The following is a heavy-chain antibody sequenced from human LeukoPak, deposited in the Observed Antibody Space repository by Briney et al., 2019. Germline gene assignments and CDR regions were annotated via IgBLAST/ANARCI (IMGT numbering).Heavy chain of an antibody. J-gene: IGHJ1*01. D-gene: IGHD2-2*01. CDR2: ISSSSTYI. Sequence: GGSLRLSCAASGFTFSDYTITWVRQAPGKGLEWVSSISSSSTYIYYADSVEGRFTISRDNAKNSLYLQMNSLRAEDTAVYYCTRALVVPPAPNLQHWGQGTLVTVSS. V-gene: IGHV3-21*01. CDR3: TRALVVPPAPNLQH. CDR1: GFTFSDYT.